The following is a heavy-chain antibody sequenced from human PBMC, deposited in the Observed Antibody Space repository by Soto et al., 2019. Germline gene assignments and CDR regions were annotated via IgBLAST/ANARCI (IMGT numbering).Heavy chain of an antibody. J-gene: IGHJ4*02. CDR2: MNPNSGNT. CDR1: GGTYSSYA. Sequence: ASVKVSCKASGGTYSSYAISWVRQAPGQGLEWMGWMNPNSGNTGYAQKFQGRVTMTRNTSISTAYMELSSLRSEDTAVYYCARTLYGHNVDYWGQGTLVTVSS. D-gene: IGHD4-17*01. V-gene: IGHV1-8*02. CDR3: ARTLYGHNVDY.